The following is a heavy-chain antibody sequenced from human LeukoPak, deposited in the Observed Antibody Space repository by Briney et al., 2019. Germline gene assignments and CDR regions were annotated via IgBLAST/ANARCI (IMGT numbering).Heavy chain of an antibody. J-gene: IGHJ6*02. CDR1: GFTFSSYG. Sequence: PGGSLRLSCAASGFTFSSYGMHWVRQAPGKGLEWVAVISYDGSNKYYADSVKGRFTISRDNSKNTLYLQMNSLRAEDTAVYYCAKDGHSSSWYSYYYYYYGMDVWGQGTTVTVSS. CDR3: AKDGHSSSWYSYYYYYYGMDV. V-gene: IGHV3-30*18. D-gene: IGHD6-13*01. CDR2: ISYDGSNK.